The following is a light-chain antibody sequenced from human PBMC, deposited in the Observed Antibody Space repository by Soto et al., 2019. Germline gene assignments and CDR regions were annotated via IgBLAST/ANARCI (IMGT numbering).Light chain of an antibody. CDR1: SSNIGAGFD. Sequence: QSVLTQPPSMSGAPGQRVTISCTGSSSNIGAGFDVHWYHQIAGTAPKLVIFGNRNRPSGVPERFSGSKSGTSASLAITGLQAEDEADYYCQAYDYSLTAFVFGGGTKLTVL. CDR2: GNR. J-gene: IGLJ3*02. CDR3: QAYDYSLTAFV. V-gene: IGLV1-40*01.